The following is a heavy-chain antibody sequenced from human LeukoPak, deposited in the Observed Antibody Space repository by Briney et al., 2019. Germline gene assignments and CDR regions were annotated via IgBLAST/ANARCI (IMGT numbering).Heavy chain of an antibody. CDR1: RFTFSSYG. Sequence: GGSLRLSCAASRFTFSSYGMNWVRQAPGTGLKWVAFIRYDGSNKYYADSVKGRFTISRDNSKNTLYLQMNSMRAEDTAVYYCAKSRTAAGFLPPWGQGTLVTVSS. CDR2: IRYDGSNK. D-gene: IGHD6-13*01. J-gene: IGHJ5*02. V-gene: IGHV3-30*02. CDR3: AKSRTAAGFLPP.